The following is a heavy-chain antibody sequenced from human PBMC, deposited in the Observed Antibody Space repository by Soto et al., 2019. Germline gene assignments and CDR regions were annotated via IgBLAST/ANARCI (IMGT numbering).Heavy chain of an antibody. J-gene: IGHJ2*01. D-gene: IGHD3-10*01. Sequence: QLQLQESGSGLVKPSQTLSLTCAVSGASISSGGHSWSWIRQPPGKGLEWIGYIYHSGRTYYNPFDEERNTISAASPKNQFSLKLSSVAAADSAVYYSARGNDQSYYPYWYFALWGRGPLVTVSS. CDR1: GASISSGGHS. V-gene: IGHV4-30-2*01. CDR3: ARGNDQSYYPYWYFAL. CDR2: IYHSGRT.